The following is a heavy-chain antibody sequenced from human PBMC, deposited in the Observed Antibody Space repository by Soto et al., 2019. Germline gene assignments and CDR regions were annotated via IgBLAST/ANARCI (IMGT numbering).Heavy chain of an antibody. D-gene: IGHD6-13*01. CDR2: ISSSSSTI. Sequence: EVQLVESGGGLVQPGGSLRLSCAASGFTFSSYSMNWVRQAPGQGLEWVSYISSSSSTIYYADSVKGRFTISRDKAKNSLYLQMNSLRAEDTAVYYCARHPERIAEIGWFEPWGQGTLVTVSS. CDR3: ARHPERIAEIGWFEP. V-gene: IGHV3-48*01. J-gene: IGHJ5*02. CDR1: GFTFSSYS.